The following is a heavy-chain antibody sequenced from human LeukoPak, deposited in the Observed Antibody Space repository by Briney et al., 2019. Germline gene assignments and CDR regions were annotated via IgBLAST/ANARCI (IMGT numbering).Heavy chain of an antibody. CDR2: INPNSGGT. CDR3: ARVVVTSLYFDY. Sequence: ASVKVSCKASGYTFTGYYMHWVRQAPGQGLEWMGWINPNSGGTNYAQKFQGRVTMTKDTSISTAYMELSRLRADDTAVYYCARVVVTSLYFDYWGQGTLVTVSS. D-gene: IGHD3-22*01. J-gene: IGHJ4*02. V-gene: IGHV1-2*02. CDR1: GYTFTGYY.